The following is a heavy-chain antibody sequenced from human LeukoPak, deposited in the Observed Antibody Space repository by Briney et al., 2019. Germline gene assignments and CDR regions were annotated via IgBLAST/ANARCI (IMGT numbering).Heavy chain of an antibody. CDR2: IRSKANSYAT. CDR3: TRRENDFWSGYDNPFSDY. Sequence: AGGSLKLSCAASGFTFSGSAMHWVRQASGKGLEWVGRIRSKANSYATAYAASVKGRFTISRDDSKNTAYLQMNSLKTEDTAVYYCTRRENDFWSGYDNPFSDYWGQGTLVTVSS. V-gene: IGHV3-73*01. J-gene: IGHJ4*02. CDR1: GFTFSGSA. D-gene: IGHD3-3*01.